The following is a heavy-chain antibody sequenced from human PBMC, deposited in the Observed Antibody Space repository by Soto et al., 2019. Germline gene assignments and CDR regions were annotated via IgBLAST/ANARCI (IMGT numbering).Heavy chain of an antibody. CDR1: GYKFTNYW. Sequence: ESLTSSGEGSGYKFTNYWIIWVRQMPGKGLEWMGKIDPTESHTKYSPSFQGHVTISVDKSITTAYLQWNSLKASDTAIYYCARGAVGSYVWDVCCQGTTVIVSS. CDR3: ARGAVGSYVWDV. V-gene: IGHV5-10-1*01. D-gene: IGHD3-16*01. CDR2: IDPTESHT. J-gene: IGHJ6*02.